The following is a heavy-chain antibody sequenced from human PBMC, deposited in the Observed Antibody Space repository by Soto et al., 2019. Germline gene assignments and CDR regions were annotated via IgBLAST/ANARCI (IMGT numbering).Heavy chain of an antibody. CDR1: GYTFTHYY. D-gene: IGHD5-18*01. CDR2: INPNGGIT. V-gene: IGHV1-46*01. J-gene: IGHJ4*02. Sequence: QVQLVQSGAEVKKPGASVRVSCKASGYTFTHYYIHWVRQAPGQGLEWMGIINPNGGITTYAQKFRAGFSMTRDTPTSTVYLELSSLRSEDPAVYYWATSVNSAMAFDYWGQGTLVTVSS. CDR3: ATSVNSAMAFDY.